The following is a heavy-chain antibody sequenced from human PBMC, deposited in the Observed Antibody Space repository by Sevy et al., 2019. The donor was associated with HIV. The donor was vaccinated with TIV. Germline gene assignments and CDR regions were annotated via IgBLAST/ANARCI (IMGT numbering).Heavy chain of an antibody. CDR2: ISVYNGNT. Sequence: ASVKVSCKCSGFTFIDYGFSWVRQAPGQGLEWMAWISVYNGNTKYAQKFQDRVTVTVDSTTNSAYMELRSLRSDDTAVYFCARASRDGYNPRPFDYWGQRTLVTVSS. V-gene: IGHV1-18*01. J-gene: IGHJ4*02. CDR1: GFTFIDYG. CDR3: ARASRDGYNPRPFDY. D-gene: IGHD5-12*01.